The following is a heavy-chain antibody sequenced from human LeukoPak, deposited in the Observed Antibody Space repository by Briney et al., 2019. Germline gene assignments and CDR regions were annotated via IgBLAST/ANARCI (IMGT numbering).Heavy chain of an antibody. CDR2: ISPYRGDT. D-gene: IGHD3-22*01. Sequence: SVKVSCKASGYTFNSYGISWVRQAPGQGLEWMGWISPYRGDTEYAQKIQGRVSMTTDTSTSTAYMELRSLRSDDTAVYYCARQVLIVGGRYGMDVWGQGTTVTVSS. V-gene: IGHV1-18*01. CDR1: GYTFNSYG. CDR3: ARQVLIVGGRYGMDV. J-gene: IGHJ6*02.